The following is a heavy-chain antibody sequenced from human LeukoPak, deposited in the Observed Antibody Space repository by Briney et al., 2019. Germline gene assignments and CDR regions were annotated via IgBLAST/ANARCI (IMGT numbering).Heavy chain of an antibody. D-gene: IGHD4-23*01. CDR3: AKDARSFGGTYFDY. J-gene: IGHJ4*02. V-gene: IGHV1-24*01. CDR2: FDPEDGET. CDR1: GYTLTELS. Sequence: ASVKVSCKVSGYTLTELSMHWVRQAPGKGLEWMGGFDPEDGETIYAQKFQGRVTMTEDTSTDTAYMELSSLRAEDTAIYYCAKDARSFGGTYFDYWGQGIQVTVSS.